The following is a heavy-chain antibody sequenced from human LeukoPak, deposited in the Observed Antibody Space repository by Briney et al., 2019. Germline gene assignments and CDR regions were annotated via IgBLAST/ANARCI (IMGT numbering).Heavy chain of an antibody. CDR1: GYTLTGYY. CDR3: ARDYRYCSSTSCVKSAFDI. J-gene: IGHJ3*02. V-gene: IGHV1-2*02. CDR2: INPNSGGT. D-gene: IGHD2-2*01. Sequence: ASVKVSCKASGYTLTGYYMHWVRQAPGQGLEWMGWINPNSGGTNYAQKFQGRVTMTRDTSISTAYMELSRLRSDDTAVFYCARDYRYCSSTSCVKSAFDIWGQGTMVTVSS.